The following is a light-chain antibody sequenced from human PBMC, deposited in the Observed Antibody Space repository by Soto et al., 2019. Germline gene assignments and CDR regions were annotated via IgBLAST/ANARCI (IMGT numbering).Light chain of an antibody. CDR1: QSVSSSY. CDR2: GAS. J-gene: IGKJ1*01. Sequence: EIVLTQSPGTLSLSPGERATLSCRATQSVSSSYLAWYQQKPGRAPRLLVYGASSRATGIPDRFSGSGSGTDFILTISRLEPEDFAVYYCQHYGSSRWTFGQGTKVDIK. CDR3: QHYGSSRWT. V-gene: IGKV3-20*01.